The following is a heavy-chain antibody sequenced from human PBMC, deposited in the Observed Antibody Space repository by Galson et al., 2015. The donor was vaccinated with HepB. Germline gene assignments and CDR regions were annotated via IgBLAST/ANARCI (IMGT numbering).Heavy chain of an antibody. CDR2: ISGNGDST. V-gene: IGHV3-23*01. J-gene: IGHJ5*01. CDR3: AKGYGLFDS. Sequence: SLRLSCAATGFGFDTHAMSWVRQAPGKGLEWISGISGNGDSTFYGDSGKGRFTVSRDNSKNILFLQMNSLRAEDTGLYFCAKGYGLFDSWGQGILVTVSS. D-gene: IGHD5-18*01. CDR1: GFGFDTHA.